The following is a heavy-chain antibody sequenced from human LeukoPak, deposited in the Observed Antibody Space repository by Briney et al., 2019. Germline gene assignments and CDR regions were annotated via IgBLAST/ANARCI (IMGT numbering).Heavy chain of an antibody. V-gene: IGHV1-3*03. J-gene: IGHJ3*02. CDR1: GYTFTSYA. Sequence: GASVKVSCKASGYTFTSYAMHWVRQAPGQRLEWMGWINAGNGNTKYSQEFQGRVTITRDTSASTAYMELSSLRSEDMAVYYCARETNPENAFNIWGQGTMVTVPS. CDR3: ARETNPENAFNI. CDR2: INAGNGNT.